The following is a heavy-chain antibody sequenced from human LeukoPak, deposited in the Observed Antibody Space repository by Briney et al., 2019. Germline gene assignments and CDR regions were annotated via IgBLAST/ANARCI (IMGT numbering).Heavy chain of an antibody. V-gene: IGHV3-21*03. CDR3: AKDPWGPRSF. CDR1: GFTFSDYS. D-gene: IGHD3-16*01. CDR2: IISRGNAT. Sequence: PGGSLRLSCGASGFTFSDYSMNWVRQAPGKGLEWVSCIISRGNATYKADSLKGRFTNTRDNAKHSVSLQINILRADDTAAYYSAKDPWGPRSFWVRGTVL. J-gene: IGHJ4*02.